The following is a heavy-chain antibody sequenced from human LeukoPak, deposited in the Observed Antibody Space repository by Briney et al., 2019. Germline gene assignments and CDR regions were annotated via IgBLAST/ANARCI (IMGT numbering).Heavy chain of an antibody. V-gene: IGHV3-64*01. CDR2: ISSNGGST. CDR1: GFTFSSYA. Sequence: GGSLRLSCAASGFTFSSYAMHWVRQAPGKGLEYVSAISSNGGSTYYANSVKGRFTISRDNSKNTLYLQMGSLRAEDMAVYYCARAAGCSGGSCYSGHSFDIWGQGTMVTVSS. D-gene: IGHD2-15*01. J-gene: IGHJ3*02. CDR3: ARAAGCSGGSCYSGHSFDI.